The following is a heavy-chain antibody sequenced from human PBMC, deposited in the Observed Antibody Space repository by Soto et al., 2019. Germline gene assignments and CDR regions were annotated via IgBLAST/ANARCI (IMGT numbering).Heavy chain of an antibody. CDR2: INGSGGSP. V-gene: IGHV3-23*01. J-gene: IGHJ4*02. D-gene: IGHD2-2*01. CDR3: AKARCSTTNCYVPEY. CDR1: GFTFSSYT. Sequence: EVQLLDSGGGLVQPGGSLRLSCAASGFTFSSYTMSWVRQAPGKGLEWVSAINGSGGSPSYADSVQGRFTISRDKPKNTLYLQMNSLRAEDTAMYYCAKARCSTTNCYVPEYWGQGTLVTVSS.